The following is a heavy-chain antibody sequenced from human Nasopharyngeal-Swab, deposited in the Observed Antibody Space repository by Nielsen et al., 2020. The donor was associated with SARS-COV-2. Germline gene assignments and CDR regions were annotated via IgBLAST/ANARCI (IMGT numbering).Heavy chain of an antibody. CDR1: GFTFSSYG. V-gene: IGHV3-30*18. Sequence: LSLTCAASGFTFSSYGMHWVRQAPGKGLEWVAVISYDGSNKYYADPVKGRFTISRDNSKNTLYLQMNSLRAEDTAVYYCAKEPSSGSYPSWGQGTLVTVSS. CDR3: AKEPSSGSYPS. CDR2: ISYDGSNK. J-gene: IGHJ4*02. D-gene: IGHD1-26*01.